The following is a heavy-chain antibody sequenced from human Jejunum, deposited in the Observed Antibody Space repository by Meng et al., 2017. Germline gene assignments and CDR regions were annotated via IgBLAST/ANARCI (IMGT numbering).Heavy chain of an antibody. CDR3: TSSGSGYRQFDY. D-gene: IGHD3-22*01. CDR2: SKHKAHGYTT. J-gene: IGHJ4*02. V-gene: IGHV3-72*01. Sequence: GGSLRLSCAASGFTFSDHYMDWVRQAPGKGLEWVGRSKHKAHGYTTEYAASVKDRFTVSRDDSKNSLYLQMNSLSTDDTAVYYCTSSGSGYRQFDYWGQGILVTVSS. CDR1: GFTFSDHY.